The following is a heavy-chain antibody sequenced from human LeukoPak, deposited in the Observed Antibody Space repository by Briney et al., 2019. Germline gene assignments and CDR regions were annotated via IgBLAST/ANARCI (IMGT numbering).Heavy chain of an antibody. CDR3: AKAEVGARYYFDY. CDR2: ISSSSSYI. D-gene: IGHD1-26*01. J-gene: IGHJ4*02. Sequence: GGSLRLSCAASGFTFSSYSMNWVRQAPGKGLEWVSSISSSSSYIYYADSVKGRFTISRDNAKNSLYLQMNSLRAEDTAVYYCAKAEVGARYYFDYWGQGTLVTVSS. V-gene: IGHV3-21*04. CDR1: GFTFSSYS.